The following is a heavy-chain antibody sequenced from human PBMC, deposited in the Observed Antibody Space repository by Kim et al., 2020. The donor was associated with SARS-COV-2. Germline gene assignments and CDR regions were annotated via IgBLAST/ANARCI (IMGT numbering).Heavy chain of an antibody. D-gene: IGHD3-22*01. Sequence: GGSLRLSCAASGFTFSSYGMHWVRQAPGKGLEWVAVIWYDGSNKYYADSVKGRFTISRDNSKNTLYLQMNSLRAEDTAVYYCARDRAPYYYDSSGYYWGQGTLVTVSS. J-gene: IGHJ4*02. CDR3: ARDRAPYYYDSSGYY. V-gene: IGHV3-33*01. CDR2: IWYDGSNK. CDR1: GFTFSSYG.